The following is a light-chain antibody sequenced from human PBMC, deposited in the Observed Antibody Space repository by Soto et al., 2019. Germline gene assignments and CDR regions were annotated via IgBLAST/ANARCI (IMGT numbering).Light chain of an antibody. CDR3: QQRSNWPRT. V-gene: IGKV3-11*01. CDR2: DAS. J-gene: IGKJ2*01. CDR1: QSVSNN. Sequence: EIVLTQSPATLSLSPGERATLSCRASQSVSNNLGWYQQKPGQAPRLLIYDASNRATDIPARFSGSGSVTDFTLTINSLEPEDFAVYYCQQRSNWPRTFGQGTKLEIK.